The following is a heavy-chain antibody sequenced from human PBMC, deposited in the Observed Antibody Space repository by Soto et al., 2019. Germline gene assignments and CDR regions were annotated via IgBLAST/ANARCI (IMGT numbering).Heavy chain of an antibody. CDR2: IYYSGST. J-gene: IGHJ5*02. V-gene: IGHV4-59*01. Sequence: TXSLTSTIAGGSISSYYWSWIRQPPGKVLKWIGYIYYSGSTNYNPSLKSRVTISVDTSKNQFSRKLSSVTAADTAVYYCARALNMYDFWSGYYWFDPWGQGTLVTVSS. D-gene: IGHD3-3*01. CDR1: GGSISSYY. CDR3: ARALNMYDFWSGYYWFDP.